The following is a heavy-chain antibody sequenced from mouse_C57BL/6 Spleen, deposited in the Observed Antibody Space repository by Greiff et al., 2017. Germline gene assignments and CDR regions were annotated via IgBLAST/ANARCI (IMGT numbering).Heavy chain of an antibody. J-gene: IGHJ2*01. V-gene: IGHV1-19*01. CDR2: INPYNGGT. D-gene: IGHD2-5*01. CDR1: GYTFTDYY. Sequence: EVQGVESGPVLVKPGASVKMSCKASGYTFTDYYMNWVKQSHGKSLEWIGVINPYNGGTSYNQKFKGKATLTVDKSSSTAYMELNSLTSEDSAVYYCARYSNYDYWGQGTTLTVSS. CDR3: ARYSNYDY.